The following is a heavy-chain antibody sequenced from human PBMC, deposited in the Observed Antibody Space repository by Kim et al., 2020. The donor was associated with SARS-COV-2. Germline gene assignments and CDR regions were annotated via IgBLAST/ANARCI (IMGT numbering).Heavy chain of an antibody. V-gene: IGHV3-21*01. CDR2: ISSNSRSM. CDR1: GFTFSSHS. Sequence: GGSLRLSCAASGFTFSSHSMNWVRQAPGKGLEWVSSISSNSRSMYYADSVKGRFTISRDNAKNSLYLQMNSLRDEDTAVYYCASSDSGYPRGADAFDIWGQGTMVTVSS. D-gene: IGHD5-12*01. J-gene: IGHJ3*02. CDR3: ASSDSGYPRGADAFDI.